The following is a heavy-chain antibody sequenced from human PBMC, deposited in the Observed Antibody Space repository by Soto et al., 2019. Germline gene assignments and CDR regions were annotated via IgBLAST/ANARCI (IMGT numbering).Heavy chain of an antibody. D-gene: IGHD2-21*02. CDR1: GYTFSSYA. J-gene: IGHJ4*02. Sequence: QVQLVQSGAEVKKPGASVKVSCKASGYTFSSYAMHWVRQAPGQRLEWMGWINAGNGNTKYSQKFQGRVTITRDTSASTAYMELSSLRSEDTAVYYCARDLGGNSGPDYWGQGTLVTVSS. CDR3: ARDLGGNSGPDY. V-gene: IGHV1-3*01. CDR2: INAGNGNT.